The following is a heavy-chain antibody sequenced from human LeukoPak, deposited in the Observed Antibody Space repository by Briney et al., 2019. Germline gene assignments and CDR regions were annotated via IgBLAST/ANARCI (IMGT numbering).Heavy chain of an antibody. Sequence: PGGSLRLSCAASGFTFSSYAMSWVRQAPGKGLEWVSAISGSGGSTYYADSVKGRFTISRDNSKNTLYLQMNSLRAEDTAVYYCARDLSIRYCSGGSCYSGYFDYWGQGTLVTVSS. V-gene: IGHV3-23*01. CDR3: ARDLSIRYCSGGSCYSGYFDY. CDR1: GFTFSSYA. D-gene: IGHD2-15*01. CDR2: ISGSGGST. J-gene: IGHJ4*02.